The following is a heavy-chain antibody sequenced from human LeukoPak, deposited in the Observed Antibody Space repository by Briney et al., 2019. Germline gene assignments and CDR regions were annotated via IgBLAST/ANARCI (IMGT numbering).Heavy chain of an antibody. CDR2: IIPIFGTA. CDR3: ARDDYGDHHAFDI. Sequence: SVKVSCKASGGTFSSYAISWVRQAPGQGLEWMGGIIPIFGTANYAQKFQGRVTITADKSTSTAYMELSSLRSEDTAVYYCARDDYGDHHAFDIWGQGTMVTVSS. CDR1: GGTFSSYA. D-gene: IGHD4-17*01. J-gene: IGHJ3*02. V-gene: IGHV1-69*06.